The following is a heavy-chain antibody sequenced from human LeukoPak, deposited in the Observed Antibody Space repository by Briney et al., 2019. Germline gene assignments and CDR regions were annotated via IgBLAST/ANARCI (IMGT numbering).Heavy chain of an antibody. CDR1: GFTFSSYA. Sequence: PGGSLRLSCAASGFTFSSYAMSWVRQAPGKGLEWVSVISGSGDSVYYADSVQGRFSISSDNSKNTLYLQMDSLRAEDTAVYYCATSGLSRFGFWGQGTLVTVSS. J-gene: IGHJ4*02. D-gene: IGHD2/OR15-2a*01. CDR3: ATSGLSRFGF. V-gene: IGHV3-23*01. CDR2: ISGSGDSV.